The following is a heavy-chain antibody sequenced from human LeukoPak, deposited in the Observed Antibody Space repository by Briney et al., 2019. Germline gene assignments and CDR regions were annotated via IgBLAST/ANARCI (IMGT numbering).Heavy chain of an antibody. V-gene: IGHV5-51*01. CDR3: ARLMYYYDSSGYFYYYYGMDV. CDR2: IYPGDSDT. CDR1: GYSFSSYW. J-gene: IGHJ6*02. D-gene: IGHD3-22*01. Sequence: GESLKISCKGSGYSFSSYWIGWVRQMPGKGLEWMGIIYPGDSDTRYSPSFQGQVTISADKSISTAYLQWSSLKASDTAMYYCARLMYYYDSSGYFYYYYGMDVWGQGTTVTVSS.